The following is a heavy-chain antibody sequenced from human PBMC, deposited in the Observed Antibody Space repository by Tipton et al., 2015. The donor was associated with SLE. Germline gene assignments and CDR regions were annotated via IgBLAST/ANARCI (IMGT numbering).Heavy chain of an antibody. CDR3: ARGIAVTGINI. D-gene: IGHD6-19*01. J-gene: IGHJ3*02. Sequence: TLSLTCTVSGGSISSHYWSWFRQPPGKGLEWIGFVFDSGITNYNPSLESRVTLSVDTSKNQISLNLSSVTAADTAVYYCARGIAVTGINIWGQGTMVTVSS. V-gene: IGHV4-59*11. CDR1: GGSISSHY. CDR2: VFDSGIT.